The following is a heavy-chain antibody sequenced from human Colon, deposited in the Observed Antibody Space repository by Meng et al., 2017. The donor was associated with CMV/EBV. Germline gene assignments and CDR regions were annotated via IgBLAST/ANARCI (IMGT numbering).Heavy chain of an antibody. CDR3: ARDGRGGDLGWFHYYGMDV. CDR1: GFTFDDYA. J-gene: IGHJ6*02. V-gene: IGHV3-43D*03. CDR2: ISCDGGST. Sequence: GGSLRLSCAASGFTFDDYAMHWFRQVPGKGLEWVSLISCDGGSTHYADSVKGRFTISRDNSKNSLFLQMNSLRAEDTAVYYCARDGRGGDLGWFHYYGMDVWGQGTTVTVSS. D-gene: IGHD3-10*01.